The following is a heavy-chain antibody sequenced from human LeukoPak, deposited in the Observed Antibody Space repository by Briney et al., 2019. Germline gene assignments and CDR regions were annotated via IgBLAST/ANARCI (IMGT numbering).Heavy chain of an antibody. CDR1: GGSISSSSYY. CDR2: IYYSGST. V-gene: IGHV4-39*07. D-gene: IGHD5-12*01. J-gene: IGHJ3*02. CDR3: ARDTSEWIGDAFDI. Sequence: SETLSLTCTVSGGSISSSSYYWGWIRQPPGKGLEWIGSIYYSGSTYYNPSLKSRVTISVDTSKNQFSLNLRSVTAADTAVYYCARDTSEWIGDAFDIWGQGTMVTVSS.